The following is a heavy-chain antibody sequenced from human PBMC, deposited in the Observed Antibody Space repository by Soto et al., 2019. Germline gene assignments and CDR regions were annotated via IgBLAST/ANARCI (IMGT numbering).Heavy chain of an antibody. D-gene: IGHD3-3*01. J-gene: IGHJ6*02. CDR1: GYTFTSYD. V-gene: IGHV1-8*01. Sequence: ASVKVSCKASGYTFTSYDINWLRQATGQGREWMGWMNPNSGNTGYAQKFQGRVTMTRNTSISTAYMELSSLRSEDTAVYYCARVRDDFWSGYAELYYYYGMDVWGQGTTVTVSS. CDR3: ARVRDDFWSGYAELYYYYGMDV. CDR2: MNPNSGNT.